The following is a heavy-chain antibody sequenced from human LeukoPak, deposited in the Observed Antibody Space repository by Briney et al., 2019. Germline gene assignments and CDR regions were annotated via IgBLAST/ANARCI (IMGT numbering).Heavy chain of an antibody. D-gene: IGHD3-22*01. Sequence: PGGSLRLSCAASGFTFSGSAMHWVRQASGKGLEWVGRIRSKANSYATAYAASVKGRFTISRDDSKNTAYLQMNSLKTEDTAVYYCTRHITPIYYDSSGLFDPWGQGTLVTVSS. CDR3: TRHITPIYYDSSGLFDP. J-gene: IGHJ5*02. CDR1: GFTFSGSA. CDR2: IRSKANSYAT. V-gene: IGHV3-73*01.